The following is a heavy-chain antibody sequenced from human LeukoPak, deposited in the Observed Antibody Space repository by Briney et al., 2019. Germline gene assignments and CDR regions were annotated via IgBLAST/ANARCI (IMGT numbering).Heavy chain of an antibody. CDR2: IIPILGIA. CDR3: AKAFSAYENWPPNWFDP. V-gene: IGHV1-69*04. CDR1: GGTFSSYA. D-gene: IGHD5-12*01. Sequence: SVKVSCKASGGTFSSYAISWVRQAPGQGLEWMGRIIPILGIANYAQKFQGRVTITADKSTSTAYMELSSLRSEDTAVYYCAKAFSAYENWPPNWFDPWGQGTLVTVSS. J-gene: IGHJ5*02.